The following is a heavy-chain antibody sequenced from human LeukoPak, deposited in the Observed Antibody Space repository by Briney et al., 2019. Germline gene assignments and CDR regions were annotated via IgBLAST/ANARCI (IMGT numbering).Heavy chain of an antibody. CDR3: ARDRSPEGYYDSSHWDYYHGMDV. D-gene: IGHD3-22*01. Sequence: PSETLSLTCTVSGGSISNYYWSWIRQPPGKGLEWIGYIYYSGSTNYNPSLKSRVTISVDTSKNQFSLNLSSVTAADTAMYYCARDRSPEGYYDSSHWDYYHGMDVWGQGTTVTVSS. V-gene: IGHV4-59*01. CDR1: GGSISNYY. CDR2: IYYSGST. J-gene: IGHJ6*02.